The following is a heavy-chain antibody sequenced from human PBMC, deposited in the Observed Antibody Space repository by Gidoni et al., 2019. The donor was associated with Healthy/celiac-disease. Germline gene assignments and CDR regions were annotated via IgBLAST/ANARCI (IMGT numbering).Heavy chain of an antibody. CDR1: GGSISSSSYY. J-gene: IGHJ5*02. V-gene: IGHV4-39*01. Sequence: QLQLQESGPGLVKPSETLSLTCTVSGGSISSSSYYWGWIRQPPGKGLEWIGSIYYSGSTYYNPSLKSRVTISVDTSKNQFSLKLSSVTAADTAVYYCARRGDYYDSSGYYYWFDPWGQGTLVTVSS. CDR3: ARRGDYYDSSGYYYWFDP. D-gene: IGHD3-22*01. CDR2: IYYSGST.